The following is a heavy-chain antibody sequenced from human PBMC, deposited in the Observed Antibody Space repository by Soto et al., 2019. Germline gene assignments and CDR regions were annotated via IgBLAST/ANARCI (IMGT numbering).Heavy chain of an antibody. CDR3: ARDRGDVVWGVYYYYGMDV. Sequence: SVKVSCKASAGTFSSYAISWVRQAPGQGLEWMGGIIPIFGTANYAQKFQGRVTITADESTSTAYMELSSLRSEDTAVYYCARDRGDVVWGVYYYYGMDVWAQGTTVTVSS. D-gene: IGHD3-16*01. CDR1: AGTFSSYA. CDR2: IIPIFGTA. V-gene: IGHV1-69*13. J-gene: IGHJ6*01.